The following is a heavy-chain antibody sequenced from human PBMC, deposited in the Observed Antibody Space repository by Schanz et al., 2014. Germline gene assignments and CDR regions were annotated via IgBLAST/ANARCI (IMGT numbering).Heavy chain of an antibody. J-gene: IGHJ4*02. V-gene: IGHV3-43*01. CDR3: AKEKLGSKWLPAH. CDR1: GFNSAEYS. Sequence: EFQLVESGGGVVQPGGSLRLSCAGSGFNSAEYSLHWVRQAPNKGLEWVCLIDRRGSPTFYADSVRGRFTVSRDNSRNSLYLQMNNLRPEATAFYYCAKEKLGSKWLPAHWGQGALVTVSS. CDR2: IDRRGSPT. D-gene: IGHD3-22*01.